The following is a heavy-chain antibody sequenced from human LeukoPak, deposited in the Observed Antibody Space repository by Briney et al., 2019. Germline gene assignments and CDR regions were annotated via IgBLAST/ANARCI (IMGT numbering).Heavy chain of an antibody. CDR3: AGAATVTTGGFDY. CDR2: IWYDGSNK. V-gene: IGHV3-33*01. D-gene: IGHD4-17*01. J-gene: IGHJ4*02. Sequence: GGSLRLSCAASGFTFSSYGMHWVRQAPGKGLEWVAVIWYDGSNKYYADSVKGRFTISRDNSKNTLYLQMNSLRSEDTAVYYCAGAATVTTGGFDYWGQGTLVTVSS. CDR1: GFTFSSYG.